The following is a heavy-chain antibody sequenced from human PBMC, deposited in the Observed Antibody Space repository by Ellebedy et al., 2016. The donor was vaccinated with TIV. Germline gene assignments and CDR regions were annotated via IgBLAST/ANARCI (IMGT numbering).Heavy chain of an antibody. CDR2: IYYSGDT. CDR3: ARNPPTYNWVDS. CDR1: GGSLSRSSYY. Sequence: PSETLSLTSTVSGGSLSRSSYYWGWFRQPPGKGLEWIGNIYYSGDTDYNPSLKSRVTMSVDTSKNQFSLNLRSVTAADTAVYYCARNPPTYNWVDSWGQGTLVTVSS. V-gene: IGHV4-39*01. J-gene: IGHJ5*01.